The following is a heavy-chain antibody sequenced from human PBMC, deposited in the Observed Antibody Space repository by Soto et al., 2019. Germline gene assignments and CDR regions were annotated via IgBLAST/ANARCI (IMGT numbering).Heavy chain of an antibody. D-gene: IGHD2-15*01. CDR2: IRGGGSGA. CDR3: AIDLWWYTH. CDR1: GFTFSDHA. Sequence: EVQRLESGGGLVQPGGSLRLYCTASGFTFSDHAMTWVRQAPGKGLEWGSGIRGGGSGAYYADYVKGRFTVARANSKNTLFLQMDSLRAEDTAVYYCAIDLWWYTHWGQGTLVTVSS. J-gene: IGHJ4*02. V-gene: IGHV3-23*01.